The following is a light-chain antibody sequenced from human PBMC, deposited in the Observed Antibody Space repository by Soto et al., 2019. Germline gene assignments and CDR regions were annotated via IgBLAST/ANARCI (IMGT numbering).Light chain of an antibody. Sequence: QSGLTQPASVSGSPGQSITISCTGTSSDVGGYNYVSWYQHHPGKVPKLMIYEVSNRPSGVSSRFSGSKSGNTASLTISGLQAEDEADYYCGAYAGSGTAFVVGTGTNLTVL. CDR2: EVS. CDR1: SSDVGGYNY. V-gene: IGLV2-14*01. CDR3: GAYAGSGTAFV. J-gene: IGLJ1*01.